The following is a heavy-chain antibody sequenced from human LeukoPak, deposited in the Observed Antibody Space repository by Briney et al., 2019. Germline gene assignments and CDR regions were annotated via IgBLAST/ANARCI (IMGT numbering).Heavy chain of an antibody. V-gene: IGHV4-39*01. Sequence: SETLSLTCTVSGGSISSSSAYWGWIRQPPGKGLEWIGSIYYSKNTYYNPSLKSRVTISADTSKKQFSLTLGSVSATDTAVYYCVGPRGLSYGYFDYWGQGTLVTVSS. CDR3: VGPRGLSYGYFDY. D-gene: IGHD5-18*01. CDR1: GGSISSSSAY. CDR2: IYYSKNT. J-gene: IGHJ4*02.